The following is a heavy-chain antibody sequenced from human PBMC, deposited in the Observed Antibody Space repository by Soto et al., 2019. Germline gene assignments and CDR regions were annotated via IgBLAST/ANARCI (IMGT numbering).Heavy chain of an antibody. CDR3: ARLRIATNNYKWFDP. V-gene: IGHV4-31*03. J-gene: IGHJ5*02. Sequence: LSLTCSVSGAALNSGNYYWSWTRQVPGKGLEWIGHIYVTGAVDYNPSLRDRITISQDTSERQFSLNLRLVTAADTAVYYCARLRIATNNYKWFDPWGQGTLVTVSS. CDR2: IYVTGAV. CDR1: GAALNSGNYY. D-gene: IGHD2-21*01.